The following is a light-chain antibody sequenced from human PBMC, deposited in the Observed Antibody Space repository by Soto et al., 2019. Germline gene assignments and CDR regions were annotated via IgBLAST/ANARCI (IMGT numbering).Light chain of an antibody. V-gene: IGKV3-20*01. J-gene: IGKJ1*01. CDR2: GAS. CDR1: QSVSSSS. Sequence: EIVLTQSPGTLSLSPGERATLSCRASQSVSSSSLAWYQQNPGQAPRLLIYGASSRATGIPDRFSGSGSGTDFTLTISRLEPEDSAVYYCQQYGVSPRTFGQGTKVDIK. CDR3: QQYGVSPRT.